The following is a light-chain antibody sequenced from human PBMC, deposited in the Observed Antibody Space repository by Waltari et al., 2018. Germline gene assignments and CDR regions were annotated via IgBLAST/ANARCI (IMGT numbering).Light chain of an antibody. Sequence: QSALTQPPSSSASPGQSVTISCTATGSDVGGYNYVSWYQQHPGKAPKLMIYEVSKRPSGVPDRFSGSKSGNTASLTVSGLQAEDEADYYCSSYAGSSIWVFGGGTTLTVL. CDR2: EVS. CDR3: SSYAGSSIWV. CDR1: GSDVGGYNY. V-gene: IGLV2-8*01. J-gene: IGLJ3*02.